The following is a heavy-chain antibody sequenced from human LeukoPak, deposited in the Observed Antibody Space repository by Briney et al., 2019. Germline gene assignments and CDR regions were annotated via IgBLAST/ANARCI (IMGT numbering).Heavy chain of an antibody. V-gene: IGHV4-34*01. Sequence: SETLSLTCAVYGGSFSGYYWSWIRQPPGKGLEWIVEINHSGSTNYNPSLKSRVTISVDTSKNQFSLKLSSVTAADTAVYYCARDPYFVVVPAAIETRDDYWGQGTLVTVSS. J-gene: IGHJ4*02. CDR1: GGSFSGYY. CDR3: ARDPYFVVVPAAIETRDDY. D-gene: IGHD2-2*01. CDR2: INHSGST.